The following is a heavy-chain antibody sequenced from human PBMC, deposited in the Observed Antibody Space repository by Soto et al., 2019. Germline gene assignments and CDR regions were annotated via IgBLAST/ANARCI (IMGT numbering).Heavy chain of an antibody. CDR1: GYTFTSYG. Sequence: AAVKVSCKASGYTFTSYGISWVRQAPGQGLEWMGWISAYNGNTNYAQKLQGRVTMTTDTSTSTAYMELRSLRSDDTAVYYCARDRDFYDYVWGSYPHDAFDIWGQGTMVTVSS. J-gene: IGHJ3*02. V-gene: IGHV1-18*01. D-gene: IGHD3-16*02. CDR3: ARDRDFYDYVWGSYPHDAFDI. CDR2: ISAYNGNT.